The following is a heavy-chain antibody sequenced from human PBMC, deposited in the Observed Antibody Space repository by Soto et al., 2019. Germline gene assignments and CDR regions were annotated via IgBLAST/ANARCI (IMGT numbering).Heavy chain of an antibody. J-gene: IGHJ4*02. D-gene: IGHD6-13*01. CDR2: ISGSGGST. CDR1: GFTFSSYA. Sequence: GGSLRLSCAASGFTFSSYAMSWVRQAPGKGLEWVSAISGSGGSTYYADSVKGRFTISRDNSKNTLYLQMNSLRAEDTAVYYCAKTPETIAAAGLLAAYYFDYWGQGTLVTVSS. CDR3: AKTPETIAAAGLLAAYYFDY. V-gene: IGHV3-23*01.